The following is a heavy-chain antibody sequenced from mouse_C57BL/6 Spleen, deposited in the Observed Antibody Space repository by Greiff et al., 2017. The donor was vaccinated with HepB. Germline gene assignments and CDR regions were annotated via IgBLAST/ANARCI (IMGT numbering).Heavy chain of an antibody. V-gene: IGHV1-26*01. CDR3: ARREIYYDYDETLYFDY. Sequence: VQLQQSGPELVKPGASVKISCKASGYTFTDYYMNWVKQSHGKSLEWIGDINPNNGGTSYNQKFKGKATLTVDKSSSTAYMELRSLTSEDSAVYYCARREIYYDYDETLYFDYWGQGTTLTVSS. J-gene: IGHJ2*01. D-gene: IGHD2-4*01. CDR1: GYTFTDYY. CDR2: INPNNGGT.